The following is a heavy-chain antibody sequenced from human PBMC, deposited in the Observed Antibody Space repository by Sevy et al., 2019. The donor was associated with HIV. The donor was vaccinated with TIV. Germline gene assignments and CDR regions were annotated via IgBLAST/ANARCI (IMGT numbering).Heavy chain of an antibody. D-gene: IGHD3-22*01. J-gene: IGHJ3*01. CDR1: GFTFISYA. CDR2: IYDTNYGSGGGT. CDR3: AGGRYDSIVSFVAFDF. V-gene: IGHV3-23*01. Sequence: GGSLRLSCKPSGFTFISYAMNWVRQVPGKGLDWVSTIYDTNYGSGGGTYYADSVKGRFTISRDTSKTTVYLQMNSLGTEDTAVYYWAGGRYDSIVSFVAFDFWGQGQWSPSPQ.